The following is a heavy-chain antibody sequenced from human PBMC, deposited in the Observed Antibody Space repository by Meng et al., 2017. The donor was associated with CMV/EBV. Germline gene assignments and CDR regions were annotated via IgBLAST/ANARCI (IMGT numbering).Heavy chain of an antibody. J-gene: IGHJ6*02. D-gene: IGHD2-2*01. V-gene: IGHV3-49*04. CDR2: IRSKAYGGTT. Sequence: GGSLRLSCTASGFTFGDYAMSWVRQAPGKGLEWVGFIRSKAYGGTTEYAASVKGRFTISRDDSKSIAYLQMNSLKTEDTAVYYCASSTDIVVVPAAMGYYYYYGMDVWGQGTTVTVSS. CDR3: ASSTDIVVVPAAMGYYYYYGMDV. CDR1: GFTFGDYA.